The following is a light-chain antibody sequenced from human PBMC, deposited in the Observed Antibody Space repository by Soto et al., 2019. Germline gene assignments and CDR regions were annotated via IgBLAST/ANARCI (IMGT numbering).Light chain of an antibody. V-gene: IGKV1-12*01. Sequence: DIQMTQSPSSVSASVGDRVTITCRASQGIGRWLAWYQQKPGKAPKLLIYAASSLQSGGPSKFSGSGSGTDFTLTISSLQPEDSATYYCQQACSFPHTFGGGTKVEIK. CDR1: QGIGRW. CDR3: QQACSFPHT. CDR2: AAS. J-gene: IGKJ4*01.